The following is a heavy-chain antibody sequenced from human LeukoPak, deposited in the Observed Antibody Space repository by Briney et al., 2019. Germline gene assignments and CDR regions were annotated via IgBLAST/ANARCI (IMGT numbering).Heavy chain of an antibody. CDR1: GGSISSYY. V-gene: IGHV4-4*07. CDR2: IYTSGST. D-gene: IGHD2-15*01. CDR3: ARGLGYCSGGSCYYYYMDV. J-gene: IGHJ6*03. Sequence: SETLSLTCTVSGGSISSYYWSWIRQPAGKGLEWIGRIYTSGSTNYNPSLKSRVTISVDTSKNQFSLKLSSVTAADTAVYYCARGLGYCSGGSCYYYYMDVWGKGTTVTISS.